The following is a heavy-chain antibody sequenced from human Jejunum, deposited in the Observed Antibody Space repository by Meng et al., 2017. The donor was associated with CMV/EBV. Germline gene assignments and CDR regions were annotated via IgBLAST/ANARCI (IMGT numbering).Heavy chain of an antibody. Sequence: VQSGGEVKAPGSSVKVSCNASGYTFTSYDINWVRQGTGQGLEWMGWMNPNRGTTGYAQKFQGRVTMTRNISKSTAYMDLSSLRSEDTAVYYCATGVADFEYWGQGTLVTVSS. V-gene: IGHV1-8*01. CDR3: ATGVADFEY. CDR1: GYTFTSYD. J-gene: IGHJ4*02. D-gene: IGHD6-19*01. CDR2: MNPNRGTT.